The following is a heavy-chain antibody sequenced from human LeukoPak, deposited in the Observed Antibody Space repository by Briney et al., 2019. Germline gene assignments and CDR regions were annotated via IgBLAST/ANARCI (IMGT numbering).Heavy chain of an antibody. J-gene: IGHJ4*02. Sequence: PGGSLTLSCAASGFTFSSYAMHWVRQAPGKGLEWVAVISYDGSNKYYADSVKGRFTISRDNSKNTLYLQMNSLRAEDTAVYYCAKGGRLRSSYYFDFWGQGTLVTVSS. V-gene: IGHV3-30-3*01. CDR3: AKGGRLRSSYYFDF. CDR2: ISYDGSNK. CDR1: GFTFSSYA. D-gene: IGHD4-17*01.